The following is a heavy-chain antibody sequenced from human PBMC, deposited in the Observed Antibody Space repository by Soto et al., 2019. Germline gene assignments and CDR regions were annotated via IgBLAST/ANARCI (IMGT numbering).Heavy chain of an antibody. CDR2: IGSAGDT. CDR1: GFTFSRYD. J-gene: IGHJ6*02. D-gene: IGHD2-2*01. V-gene: IGHV3-13*01. Sequence: GGSLRLSCAASGFTFSRYDMYWVRQATGKGLEWVAAIGSAGDTYYPGSVKGRFTISRENAEDSLYLQMNSLEAGDTAVYYCTRDKGYCNSTRCPTKVYHYAMDVWGQGTKVTVS. CDR3: TRDKGYCNSTRCPTKVYHYAMDV.